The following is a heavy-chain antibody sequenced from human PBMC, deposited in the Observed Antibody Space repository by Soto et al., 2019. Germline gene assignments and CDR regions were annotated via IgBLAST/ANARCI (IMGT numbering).Heavy chain of an antibody. CDR3: ARLSGGSYRHYYYGMDV. J-gene: IGHJ6*02. V-gene: IGHV4-39*01. CDR2: IYYSGST. D-gene: IGHD1-26*01. Sequence: ETLSLTCTVSGGSISSSSYYWGGIRQRPGRGRVGIGSIYYSGSTYYNPTPKIQGTISVDTSKTQITLKLRSVTAADTAVYYCARLSGGSYRHYYYGMDVWGQGTTVTVSS. CDR1: GGSISSSSYY.